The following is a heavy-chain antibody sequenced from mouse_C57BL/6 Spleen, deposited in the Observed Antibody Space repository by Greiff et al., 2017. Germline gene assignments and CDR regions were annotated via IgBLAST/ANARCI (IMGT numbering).Heavy chain of an antibody. V-gene: IGHV2-5*01. CDR2: IWRGGST. D-gene: IGHD1-1*01. CDR1: GFSLTSYG. J-gene: IGHJ2*01. CDR3: AKNAITTVGDYFDY. Sequence: VKLMESGPGLVQPSQSLSITCTVSGFSLTSYGVHWVRQSPGKGLEWLGVIWRGGSTDYNAAFMSRLSITKDNSKSQVFFKMNSLQADDTAIYYCAKNAITTVGDYFDYWGQGTTLTVSS.